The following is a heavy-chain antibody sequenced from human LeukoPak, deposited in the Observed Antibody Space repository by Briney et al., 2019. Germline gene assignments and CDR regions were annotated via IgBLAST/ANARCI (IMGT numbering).Heavy chain of an antibody. J-gene: IGHJ4*02. Sequence: ASVKVSCKASGYTFPNYNIHWVRQAPGQGLEWMGIINPSGGSTSYAQKFQGRVTMTRDTSTSTVYMELSSLRSEDTAVYYCARYIYGDLHYWGQGTLVTVSS. CDR1: GYTFPNYN. CDR2: INPSGGST. D-gene: IGHD5-18*01. CDR3: ARYIYGDLHY. V-gene: IGHV1-46*01.